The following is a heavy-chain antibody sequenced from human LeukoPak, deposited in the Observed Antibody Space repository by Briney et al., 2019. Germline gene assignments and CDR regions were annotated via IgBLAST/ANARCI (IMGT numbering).Heavy chain of an antibody. J-gene: IGHJ5*02. Sequence: PSETLSLTCIVSGGSISSYYWNWIRQPPGKGLEGIGYAYHRGSTNSNPSLKSRVTISIDTSKSQFSLKLSSVTAADTAVYYCARQWGYTGSSERANWFDPWGQGTLVTVSS. V-gene: IGHV4-59*08. D-gene: IGHD2-2*02. CDR1: GGSISSYY. CDR2: AYHRGST. CDR3: ARQWGYTGSSERANWFDP.